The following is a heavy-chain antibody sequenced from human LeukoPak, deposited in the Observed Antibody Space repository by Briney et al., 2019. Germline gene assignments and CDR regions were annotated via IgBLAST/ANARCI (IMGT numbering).Heavy chain of an antibody. V-gene: IGHV3-53*01. Sequence: GGSLRLSCAASGFTVSSNYMSWVRQAPGKGLEWVSVIYSGGSTYYADSVKGRFTISRDNAKNSLYLQMNSLRAEDTAVYYCARVEGLGATTGLPYYFDYWGQGTLVTVSS. CDR2: IYSGGST. CDR1: GFTVSSNY. CDR3: ARVEGLGATTGLPYYFDY. D-gene: IGHD1-26*01. J-gene: IGHJ4*02.